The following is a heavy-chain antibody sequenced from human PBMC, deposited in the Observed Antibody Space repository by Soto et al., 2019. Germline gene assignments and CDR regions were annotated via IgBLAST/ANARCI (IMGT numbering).Heavy chain of an antibody. CDR3: ARATTVTTSWNGVYYYYGMDV. J-gene: IGHJ6*02. V-gene: IGHV1-3*01. Sequence: QVQLVQSGAEVKKPGASVKVSCKASGYTFTTYAMHWVRQAPGQRLEWMGWINAGNGNTKYSQKFQGRVTITRDTSASTAYMELSSLRSEDTAVFYCARATTVTTSWNGVYYYYGMDVWGQGTTVTVSS. D-gene: IGHD4-17*01. CDR1: GYTFTTYA. CDR2: INAGNGNT.